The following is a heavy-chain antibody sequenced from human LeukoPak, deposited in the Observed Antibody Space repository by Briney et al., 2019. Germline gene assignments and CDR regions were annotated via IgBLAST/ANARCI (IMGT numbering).Heavy chain of an antibody. CDR3: THPAYYYNVDV. D-gene: IGHD6-25*01. Sequence: GGSLRLSCSASGLTFSVSAIHWVRQASGKGLEWVGRIKTKADHYATAYAASVKGRFTISRDDSTNTAYLQMNSLKTEDTAVYYCTHPAYYYNVDVWGKGTTVTVSS. J-gene: IGHJ6*04. CDR2: IKTKADHYAT. CDR1: GLTFSVSA. V-gene: IGHV3-73*01.